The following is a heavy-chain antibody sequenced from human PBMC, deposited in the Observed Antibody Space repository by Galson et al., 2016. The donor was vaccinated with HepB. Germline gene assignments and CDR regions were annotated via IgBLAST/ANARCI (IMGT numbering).Heavy chain of an antibody. CDR3: ARDYSWSYDF. V-gene: IGHV3-72*01. CDR2: IRNKPRGYTT. D-gene: IGHD3-3*01. Sequence: SLRLSCAASGFTLSNFDMHWVRQVPGKGLEWVGRIRNKPRGYTTDYAASVKGRFTISRDDSKNSVYLQMNSLKTEDTAVYYCARDYSWSYDFWGQGTLVTVSS. CDR1: GFTLSNFD. J-gene: IGHJ4*02.